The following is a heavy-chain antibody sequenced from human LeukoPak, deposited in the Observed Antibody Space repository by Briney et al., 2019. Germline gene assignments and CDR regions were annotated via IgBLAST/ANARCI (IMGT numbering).Heavy chain of an antibody. CDR3: ETYGDYLLHAYFDY. CDR1: GGTFSSYT. V-gene: IGHV1-69*02. D-gene: IGHD4-17*01. Sequence: SVKVSCKASGGTFSSYTISWVRQAPGQGLEWMGRIIPILGIANYAQKFQGRVTITADKSTSTAYMELSSLRSEDTAVYYCETYGDYLLHAYFDYWGQGTLVTVSS. CDR2: IIPILGIA. J-gene: IGHJ4*02.